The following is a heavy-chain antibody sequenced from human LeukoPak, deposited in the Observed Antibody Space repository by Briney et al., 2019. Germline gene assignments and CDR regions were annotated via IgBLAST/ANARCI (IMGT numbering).Heavy chain of an antibody. D-gene: IGHD5-18*01. V-gene: IGHV1-2*02. J-gene: IGHJ4*02. CDR1: GYTFTNFG. CDR3: ATGVATAFTY. CDR2: IDPNSGDT. Sequence: ASVKVSCEASGYTFTNFGITWVRQAPGQGLEWMAWIDPNSGDTWSAPLFQGRVTMTRDTSITTASMELTWLSSDDTAVYYCATGVATAFTYWGQGTLLTVSS.